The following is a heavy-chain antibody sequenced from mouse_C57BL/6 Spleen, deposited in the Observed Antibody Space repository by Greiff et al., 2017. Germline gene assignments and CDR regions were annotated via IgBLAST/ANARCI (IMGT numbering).Heavy chain of an antibody. V-gene: IGHV1-39*01. CDR1: GYSFTDYN. CDR2: INPNYGTT. Sequence: EVKLMESGPELVKPGASVKISCKASGYSFTDYNMNWVKQSNGKSLEWIGVINPNYGTTSYNQKFKGKATLSVDQSSSTAYMQLNSLTSEDSAVYYCARSGYGYDGGFAYWGQGTLVTVSA. D-gene: IGHD2-2*01. J-gene: IGHJ3*01. CDR3: ARSGYGYDGGFAY.